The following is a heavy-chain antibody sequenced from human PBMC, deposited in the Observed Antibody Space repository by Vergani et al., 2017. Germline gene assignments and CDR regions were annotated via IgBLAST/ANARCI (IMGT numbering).Heavy chain of an antibody. J-gene: IGHJ4*02. Sequence: VQLVESGGGLVQPGGSLRLSCAASGFTFSSYSMNCVRQAPGKGLECVVGISFDGTNEYYPDLVKGRFTISRDIAKNTLYLQVRSLRLEDTGVYRCVRERGLCAGGRCYTEAWDYWGQGTPVTVSS. CDR2: ISFDGTNE. CDR3: VRERGLCAGGRCYTEAWDY. CDR1: GFTFSSYS. V-gene: IGHV3-30*03. D-gene: IGHD2-2*02.